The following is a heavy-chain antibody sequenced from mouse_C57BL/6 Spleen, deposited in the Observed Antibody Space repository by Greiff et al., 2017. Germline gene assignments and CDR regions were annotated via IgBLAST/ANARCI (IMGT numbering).Heavy chain of an antibody. J-gene: IGHJ2*01. CDR2: IYPGDGDT. CDR1: GYAFSSYW. CDR3: ASDSSGYVDY. V-gene: IGHV1-80*01. D-gene: IGHD3-2*02. Sequence: VQGVESGAELVKPGASVKISCKASGYAFSSYWMNWVKQRPGKGLEWIGQIYPGDGDTNYNGKFKGKATLTADKSSSTAYMQLSSLTSEDSAVYFCASDSSGYVDYWGQGTTLTVSS.